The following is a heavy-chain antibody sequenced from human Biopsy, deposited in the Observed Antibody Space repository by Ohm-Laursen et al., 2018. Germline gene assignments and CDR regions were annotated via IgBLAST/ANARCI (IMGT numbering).Heavy chain of an antibody. CDR3: ARGDYFDSNGYFGFDP. J-gene: IGHJ5*02. V-gene: IGHV4-31*01. CDR2: IFNSANP. D-gene: IGHD3-22*01. Sequence: TLSLTCTVSGGSISSGGSYWSWIRQRPGKGLEWIGYIFNSANPYYNPSLKNLITISGDTSKNQFSLKLNSVTAADTAVDYCARGDYFDSNGYFGFDPWGQGTLVTVSS. CDR1: GGSISSGGSY.